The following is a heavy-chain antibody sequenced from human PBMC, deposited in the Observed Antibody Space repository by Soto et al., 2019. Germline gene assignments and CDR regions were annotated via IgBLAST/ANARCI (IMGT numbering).Heavy chain of an antibody. V-gene: IGHV3-23*01. CDR3: ARDLRGGNLAFSFDY. CDR2: ISDSGTST. J-gene: IGHJ4*02. D-gene: IGHD1-7*01. CDR1: GFVLTRYS. Sequence: PGGSLRLSWAASGFVLTRYSMNWVRQAPGKGLEWVSAISDSGTSTYYADSVKGRFTISRDNSKNTLYLQMNSLRAEDTAVYYCARDLRGGNLAFSFDYWGQGTLVTVSS.